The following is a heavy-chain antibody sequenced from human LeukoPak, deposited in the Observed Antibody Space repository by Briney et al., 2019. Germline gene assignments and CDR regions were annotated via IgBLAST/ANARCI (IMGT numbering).Heavy chain of an antibody. Sequence: PGGSLRLSCSASGFIFSPYAMHWVRQAPGKGLEYVSSISSEGKTTYYADSVKGRFTISRDNSKNTLYLQMSSLRPVDTAVYYCVKDRWVDHWGQGTLVTVSS. CDR1: GFIFSPYA. J-gene: IGHJ4*02. CDR2: ISSEGKTT. CDR3: VKDRWVDH. V-gene: IGHV3-64D*06. D-gene: IGHD6-13*01.